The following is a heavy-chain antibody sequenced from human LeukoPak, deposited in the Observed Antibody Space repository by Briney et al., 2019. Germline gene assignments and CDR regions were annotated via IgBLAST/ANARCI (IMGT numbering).Heavy chain of an antibody. CDR1: EFTFSRFA. Sequence: PGGSLRLSCVASEFTFSRFAMCWVRQAPGKGLECISSVRGTGDKTHYTDSVKGRFTISRDNSKNALYLHTSALRAADTAVYYCAKPSIPARPFLTYLYYYLDVWGEGTTVIVSS. CDR2: VRGTGDKT. V-gene: IGHV3-23*01. CDR3: AKPSIPARPFLTYLYYYLDV. J-gene: IGHJ6*03. D-gene: IGHD6-6*01.